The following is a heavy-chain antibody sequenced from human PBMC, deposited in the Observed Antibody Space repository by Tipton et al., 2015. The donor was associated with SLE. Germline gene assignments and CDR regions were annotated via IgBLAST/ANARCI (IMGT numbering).Heavy chain of an antibody. J-gene: IGHJ4*02. CDR3: ARGKTRVEY. CDR2: IYSSGST. V-gene: IGHV4-39*01. Sequence: TLSLTCTVSGDSIRGSSYYWGWIRQPPGKGLEWIGSIYSSGSTYYSPSLKSRVTISVDTSKNQVSLKLNSVTAADTAVYYCARGKTRVEYWGQGTLVTVSS. D-gene: IGHD1-14*01. CDR1: GDSIRGSSYY.